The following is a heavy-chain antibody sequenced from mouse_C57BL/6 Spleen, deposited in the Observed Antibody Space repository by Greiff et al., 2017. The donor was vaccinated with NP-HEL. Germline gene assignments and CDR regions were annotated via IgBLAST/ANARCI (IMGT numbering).Heavy chain of an antibody. V-gene: IGHV5-6*02. CDR2: ISSGGSYT. CDR3: ARRKRGREEAWFAY. Sequence: EVKLVESGGDLVKPGGSLKLSCAASGFTFSSYGMSWVRQTPDKRLEWVATISSGGSYTYYPDSVKGRFTISRDNAKNTLYLQMSRLKSEDTAMYYCARRKRGREEAWFAYWGQGTLVTVSA. CDR1: GFTFSSYG. J-gene: IGHJ3*01.